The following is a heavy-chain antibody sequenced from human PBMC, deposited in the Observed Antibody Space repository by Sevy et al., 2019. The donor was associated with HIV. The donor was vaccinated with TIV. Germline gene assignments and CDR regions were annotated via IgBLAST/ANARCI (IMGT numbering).Heavy chain of an antibody. V-gene: IGHV1-18*04. J-gene: IGHJ4*02. CDR1: GYTFTNYG. CDR3: ARDNYDSSGYYSVRGDY. D-gene: IGHD3-22*01. Sequence: ASVKVSCKASGYTFTNYGISWVRQAPGQGLEWMGWINGYNGKTNYAQKLQGRVTMTTDTSTSTAYMELRSLRSDDTAVYYCARDNYDSSGYYSVRGDYWGQGTLVTVSS. CDR2: INGYNGKT.